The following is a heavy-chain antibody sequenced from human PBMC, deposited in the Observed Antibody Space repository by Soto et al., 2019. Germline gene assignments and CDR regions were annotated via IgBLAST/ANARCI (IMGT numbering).Heavy chain of an antibody. D-gene: IGHD2-15*01. CDR1: GYTFTGYY. V-gene: IGHV1-2*04. CDR2: INPNSGGT. J-gene: IGHJ3*02. CDR3: ARGYCSGGSCYYPRLPHTFDI. Sequence: GASVKVYCKASGYTFTGYYMHWVRQAPGQGLEWIGRINPNSGGTNYAQKFQGWVTMTRDTSISTAYMELSRLRSDDTAVYYCARGYCSGGSCYYPRLPHTFDIWGQGTMVTVSS.